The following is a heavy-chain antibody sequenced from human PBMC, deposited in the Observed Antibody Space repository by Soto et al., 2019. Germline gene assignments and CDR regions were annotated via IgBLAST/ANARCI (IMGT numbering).Heavy chain of an antibody. D-gene: IGHD5-18*01. Sequence: GGSLRLSCAASGFTFSSYAMHWVRQAPSKGLEWVAVISYDGSNKYYADSVKGRFTISRDNSKNTLYLQMNSLRAEDTAVYYCARETIDTAMVTPLDYWGQGTLVTVSS. CDR2: ISYDGSNK. J-gene: IGHJ4*02. CDR1: GFTFSSYA. CDR3: ARETIDTAMVTPLDY. V-gene: IGHV3-30-3*01.